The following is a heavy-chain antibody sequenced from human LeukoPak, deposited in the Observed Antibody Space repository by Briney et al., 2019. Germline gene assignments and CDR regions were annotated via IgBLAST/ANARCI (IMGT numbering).Heavy chain of an antibody. J-gene: IGHJ4*01. CDR2: VYPGDSDT. CDR1: AYSFSSYW. Sequence: GESLMIPFQAPAYSFSSYWIVWVRQMPGRGLEWMGIVYPGDSDTIYSPSFQGQVTIPADKSISTAYLQWSSLKASDTAIYYCARLNNWNHELRFFDYWGQGNLVIVSS. V-gene: IGHV5-51*01. CDR3: ARLNNWNHELRFFDY. D-gene: IGHD1-1*01.